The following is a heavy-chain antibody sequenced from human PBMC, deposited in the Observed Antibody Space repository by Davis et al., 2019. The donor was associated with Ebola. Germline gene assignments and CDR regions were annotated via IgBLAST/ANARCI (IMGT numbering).Heavy chain of an antibody. Sequence: PGGSLRLSCKVSGYSFTSYWISWVRQLPGKGLEWMGRIDPSDSYTDYSPSFQGHVSISTDKSINTAYLQWNSLKDSDTAMYFCARHFVGKLFGMDVWGQGTTATVSS. J-gene: IGHJ6*02. D-gene: IGHD3-3*02. CDR3: ARHFVGKLFGMDV. CDR1: GYSFTSYW. V-gene: IGHV5-10-1*01. CDR2: IDPSDSYT.